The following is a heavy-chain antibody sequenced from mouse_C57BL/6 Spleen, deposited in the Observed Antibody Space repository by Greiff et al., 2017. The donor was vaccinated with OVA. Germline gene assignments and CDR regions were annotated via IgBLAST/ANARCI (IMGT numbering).Heavy chain of an antibody. CDR1: GYTFTDYY. V-gene: IGHV1-75*01. J-gene: IGHJ2*01. CDR3: AGGGRGYFDH. Sequence: VQLQQSGPELVKPGASVKISCKASGYTFTDYYINWVKQRPGQGLEWIGWIFPGSGSTYYNEKFKGKATLTVDKSSRQAYMVLSRLTSQDAAVYFCAGGGRGYFDHWGPGTTRTVSS. CDR2: IFPGSGST.